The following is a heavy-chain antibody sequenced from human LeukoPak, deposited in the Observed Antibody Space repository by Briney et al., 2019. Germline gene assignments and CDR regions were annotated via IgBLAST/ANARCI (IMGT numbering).Heavy chain of an antibody. J-gene: IGHJ4*02. CDR1: GGSICCGGYF. V-gene: IGHV4-30-2*01. CDR3: ARSRFGELLSLDH. CDR2: NYDSGCA. Sequence: SQTLSFTCAGSGGSICCGGYFRSWIRQPPGKGLEWIGDNYDSGCAYYNPSLKSRVNISVDGSKNQVSMKLSSVAAADTAVDSCARSRFGELLSLDHWAQGTLVRVSS. D-gene: IGHD3-10*01.